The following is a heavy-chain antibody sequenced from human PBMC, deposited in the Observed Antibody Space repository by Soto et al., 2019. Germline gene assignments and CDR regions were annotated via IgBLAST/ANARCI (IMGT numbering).Heavy chain of an antibody. V-gene: IGHV3-30-3*01. J-gene: IGHJ4*02. CDR2: ISYDGSNK. Sequence: GGSLRLSCAASGFTFSSYAMHWVRQAPGKGLEWVAVISYDGSNKYYADSVKGRFTISRDNSKNTLYLQMNSLRAEDTAVYYCARDLLAYCGGDCYSGGFDYWGQGTLVTVSS. CDR1: GFTFSSYA. CDR3: ARDLLAYCGGDCYSGGFDY. D-gene: IGHD2-21*02.